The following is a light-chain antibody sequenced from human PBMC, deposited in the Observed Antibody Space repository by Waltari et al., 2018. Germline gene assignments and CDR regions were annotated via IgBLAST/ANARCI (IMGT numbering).Light chain of an antibody. CDR2: DND. Sequence: QSVLTQAPSVSAAPGQKVTIPCAGSSSNIGNRSVSWYQQFPGTAPKLLIYDNDKRPSGIPDRFSASKSGTSATLDITGLQTGDEANYYCETWDTSLSAWVFGGGTKLTVL. CDR3: ETWDTSLSAWV. CDR1: SSNIGNRS. V-gene: IGLV1-51*01. J-gene: IGLJ3*02.